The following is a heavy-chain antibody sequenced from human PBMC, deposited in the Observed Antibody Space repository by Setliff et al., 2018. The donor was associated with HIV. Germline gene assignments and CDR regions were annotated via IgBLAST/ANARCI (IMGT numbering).Heavy chain of an antibody. CDR3: ATIRGPFSGNSCVD. D-gene: IGHD1-26*01. CDR2: IRSKANSYAT. Sequence: GGSLRLSCAASGFTFSGSAMHWVRQASGKGLEWVGRIRSKANSYATAYAASVKGRFTISRDDSKNTLFLHMNSLNSEDTAVYYCATIRGPFSGNSCVDWGQGTLVTVSS. J-gene: IGHJ4*02. CDR1: GFTFSGSA. V-gene: IGHV3-73*01.